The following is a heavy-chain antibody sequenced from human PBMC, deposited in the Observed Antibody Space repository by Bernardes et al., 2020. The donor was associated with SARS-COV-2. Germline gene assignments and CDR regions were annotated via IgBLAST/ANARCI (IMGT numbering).Heavy chain of an antibody. Sequence: SETLSLTCTVSGGSISSSSYYWGWIRQPPGEGLEWIGSIYYSGSTYYNPSLKSRVTISVDTSKNQFSLKLSSVTAADTAVYYCAREQITMIVTDAFDIWGQGTMVTVSS. CDR2: IYYSGST. CDR3: AREQITMIVTDAFDI. D-gene: IGHD3-22*01. J-gene: IGHJ3*02. CDR1: GGSISSSSYY. V-gene: IGHV4-39*01.